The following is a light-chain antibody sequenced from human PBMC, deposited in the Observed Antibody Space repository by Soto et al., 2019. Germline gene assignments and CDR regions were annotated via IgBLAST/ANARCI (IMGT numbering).Light chain of an antibody. CDR3: QQYGSSPYR. V-gene: IGKV3-20*01. J-gene: IGKJ2*03. CDR1: QSVSSSY. Sequence: EIVWTQSPGPRSLSPGALATLSCRAGQSVSSSYLAWYQQKPGQAPRLLIYCTSSRATGIPDRFSVSMSGTEFTLTIIRLCPEAVAVYYCQQYGSSPYRFGQGTKMEIK. CDR2: CTS.